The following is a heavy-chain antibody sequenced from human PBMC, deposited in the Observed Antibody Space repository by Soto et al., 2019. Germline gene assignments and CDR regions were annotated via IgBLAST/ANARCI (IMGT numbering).Heavy chain of an antibody. V-gene: IGHV3-73*01. CDR3: TRLATIYYYGMDV. J-gene: IGHJ6*02. CDR2: IRSKANSYAT. D-gene: IGHD5-12*01. Sequence: PGGSLRLSCAASGFTFSGSAMHWVRQASGKGLEWVGRIRSKANSYATAYAASVKGRFTISRDDSKNTAYLQMNSLKTEDTAVYYCTRLATIYYYGMDVWGQGTTVTVSS. CDR1: GFTFSGSA.